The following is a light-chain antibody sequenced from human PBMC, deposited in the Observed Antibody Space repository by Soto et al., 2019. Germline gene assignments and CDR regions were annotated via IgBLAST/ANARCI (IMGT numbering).Light chain of an antibody. V-gene: IGKV3-15*01. CDR2: GAS. CDR3: QQYNNWPPIT. J-gene: IGKJ5*01. Sequence: EIVMTQSPVTLSVSPGERATLSCRASQSVSSSLAWYQQKPGQAPRLLVYGASTRATGVPARFSGSGSGTEFTLTISSLQSEDFAVYYCQQYNNWPPITFGQGTRLEI. CDR1: QSVSSS.